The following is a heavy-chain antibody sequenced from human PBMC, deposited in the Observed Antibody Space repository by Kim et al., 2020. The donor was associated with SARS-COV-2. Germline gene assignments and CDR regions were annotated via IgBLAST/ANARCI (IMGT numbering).Heavy chain of an antibody. D-gene: IGHD5-18*01. J-gene: IGHJ4*02. V-gene: IGHV3-23*01. Sequence: DSMEGRVTMSRDNSKNALYLQMNSVRTDDAAVYHCAKLSARGYSYGYFDYWGQGILVTVSS. CDR3: AKLSARGYSYGYFDY.